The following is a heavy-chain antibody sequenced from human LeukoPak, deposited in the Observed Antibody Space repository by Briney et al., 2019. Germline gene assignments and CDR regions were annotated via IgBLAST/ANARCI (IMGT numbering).Heavy chain of an antibody. Sequence: GASVKVSCKASGYTFTSYGISWVRQAPGQGLEWMGWISAYNGNTNCAQKLQGRVTMTTDTSTSTAYMELRSLRSDDTAVYYCARTPYYYDSSGYCAYWGQGTLVTVSS. CDR1: GYTFTSYG. CDR2: ISAYNGNT. D-gene: IGHD3-22*01. J-gene: IGHJ4*02. V-gene: IGHV1-18*01. CDR3: ARTPYYYDSSGYCAY.